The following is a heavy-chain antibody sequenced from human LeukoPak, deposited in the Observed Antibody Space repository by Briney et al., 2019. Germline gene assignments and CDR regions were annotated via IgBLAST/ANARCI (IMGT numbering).Heavy chain of an antibody. V-gene: IGHV4-59*01. CDR2: IYYSGST. D-gene: IGHD5-12*01. CDR1: GGSISSYY. Sequence: SETLSLTCTVSGGSISSYYWSWIRQPPGKGLEWIGYIYYSGSTNYNPSLKSRVTISVDTSKNQFSLKLSSVTAADTAVYYCAKGSFRNIAYDLGYWGQGTLVTVSS. CDR3: AKGSFRNIAYDLGY. J-gene: IGHJ4*02.